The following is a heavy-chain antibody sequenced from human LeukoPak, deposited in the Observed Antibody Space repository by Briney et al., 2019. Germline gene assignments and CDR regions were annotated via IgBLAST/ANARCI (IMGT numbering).Heavy chain of an antibody. CDR2: INSDGSSA. J-gene: IGHJ4*02. Sequence: GGSLRLSCAASGFTFSSYWMHWVRQAPGKGLVWVSRINSDGSSASYADSVKGRFTISRDNAKNSLYLKMNSLRDEDTAVYYCARDLWFGELSHYWGQGTLVTVSS. CDR3: ARDLWFGELSHY. D-gene: IGHD3-10*01. V-gene: IGHV3-74*01. CDR1: GFTFSSYW.